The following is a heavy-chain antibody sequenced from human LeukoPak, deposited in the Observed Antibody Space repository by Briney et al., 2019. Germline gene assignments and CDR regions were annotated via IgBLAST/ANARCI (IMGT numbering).Heavy chain of an antibody. V-gene: IGHV1-46*01. CDR2: INPSGGT. Sequence: ASVKVSCKASGYTFSIYNMHWVRQAPGQELEWMGIINPSGGTSYAQKLQGRITMTRDTSTSTLYMELSSLRSEDTAVYYCAREGVAGTGLDFWGQGTLVTVSS. D-gene: IGHD6-13*01. J-gene: IGHJ4*02. CDR1: GYTFSIYN. CDR3: AREGVAGTGLDF.